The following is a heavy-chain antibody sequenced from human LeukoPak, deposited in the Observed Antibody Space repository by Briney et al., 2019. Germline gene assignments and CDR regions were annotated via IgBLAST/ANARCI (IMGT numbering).Heavy chain of an antibody. CDR1: GFTFSGFW. J-gene: IGHJ4*02. V-gene: IGHV3-7*01. D-gene: IGHD1-7*01. CDR3: ARAGSFWHYVY. CDR2: IKQDGSEK. Sequence: GGSLRLSCAASGFTFSGFWMSWVRQTPGKGLEWVANIKQDGSEKYYVDSVKGRSTISRDNAQNSLSLQMNGLRVEDTAVYYCARAGSFWHYVYWGQGTLVTVSS.